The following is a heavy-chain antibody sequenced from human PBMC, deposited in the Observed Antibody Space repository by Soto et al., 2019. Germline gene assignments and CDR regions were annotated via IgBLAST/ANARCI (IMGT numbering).Heavy chain of an antibody. D-gene: IGHD3-22*01. J-gene: IGHJ6*02. CDR3: ARDRLYESNTQYYNYGMDV. CDR1: GFTFTSYA. Sequence: LVESGGGVVQPGRSLRVSCAASGFTFTSYAMHCVRQAPGKGLEWVATISYDGSKKDYADSVKGRFTISRDNSKNTLYMQMNSQRAEDTAVYYCARDRLYESNTQYYNYGMDVWGQGTTVTVSS. V-gene: IGHV3-30-3*01. CDR2: ISYDGSKK.